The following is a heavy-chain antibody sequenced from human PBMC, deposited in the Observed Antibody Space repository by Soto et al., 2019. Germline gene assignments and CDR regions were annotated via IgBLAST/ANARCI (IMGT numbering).Heavy chain of an antibody. Sequence: ASVKVSCKASGYTFTSYGISWVRQAPGQGLEWMGIINPSGGSTSYAQKFQGRVTMTRDTSTSTVYMELSSLRSEDTAVYYCARDGDYYDSGGLNFDYWGQGTLVTVSS. CDR1: GYTFTSYG. J-gene: IGHJ4*02. V-gene: IGHV1-46*01. CDR2: INPSGGST. CDR3: ARDGDYYDSGGLNFDY. D-gene: IGHD3-22*01.